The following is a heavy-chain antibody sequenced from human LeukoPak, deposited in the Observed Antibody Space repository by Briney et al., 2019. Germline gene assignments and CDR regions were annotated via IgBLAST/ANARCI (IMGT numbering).Heavy chain of an antibody. V-gene: IGHV4-34*01. Sequence: SPSETLSFTCAVYGGSSSGYYWSWIRQPPGKGLEWIGEINHSGSTNYNPSLKSRVTISVDTSKNQFSLKLSSVTAADTAVYYCARATGTTWFDPWGQGTLVTVSS. D-gene: IGHD1-7*01. CDR2: INHSGST. CDR3: ARATGTTWFDP. CDR1: GGSSSGYY. J-gene: IGHJ5*02.